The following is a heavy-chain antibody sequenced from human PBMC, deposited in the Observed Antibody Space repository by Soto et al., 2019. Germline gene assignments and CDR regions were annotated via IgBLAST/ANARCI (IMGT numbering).Heavy chain of an antibody. J-gene: IGHJ4*02. D-gene: IGHD3-22*01. V-gene: IGHV4-59*01. CDR2: IYYSGST. Sequence: SETLSLTCTVSGGSISSYYWSWIRQPPGKGLEWIGYIYYSGSTNYNPSLKSRVTISVDTSKNQFSLKLSSVTAADTAVYYCARLTYYYDSSGYIFDYWGQGXLVTVYS. CDR3: ARLTYYYDSSGYIFDY. CDR1: GGSISSYY.